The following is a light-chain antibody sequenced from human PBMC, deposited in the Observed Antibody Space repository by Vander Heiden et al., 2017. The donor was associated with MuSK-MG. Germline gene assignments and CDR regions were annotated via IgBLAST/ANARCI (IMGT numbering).Light chain of an antibody. V-gene: IGKV4-1*01. J-gene: IGKJ1*01. Sequence: DIVMTQSPDSLAVSLGERATINCKSSQSVLYSSNNKNYLACYQQKPGQPPKLLIYWASTRESGVPDRFSGSGSGTDFTLTISSLQAADVAVYYCQQDDSTPWTFGQGTKVEIK. CDR3: QQDDSTPWT. CDR2: WAS. CDR1: QSVLYSSNNKNY.